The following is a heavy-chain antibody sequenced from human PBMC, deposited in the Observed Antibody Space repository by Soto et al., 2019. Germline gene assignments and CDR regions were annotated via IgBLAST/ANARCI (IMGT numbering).Heavy chain of an antibody. CDR1: GFSLSTSGMC. Sequence: SGPTLVNPTQTLTLTCTFSGFSLSTSGMCVSWIRQPPGKALEWLALIDWDDDKYYSTSLKTRLTISKDTSKNQVVLTMTNMDPGDHATFFCSRAKKAGGGPFDHWGQGTLVPVS. CDR2: IDWDDDK. D-gene: IGHD3-10*01. V-gene: IGHV2-70*01. CDR3: SRAKKAGGGPFDH. J-gene: IGHJ4*02.